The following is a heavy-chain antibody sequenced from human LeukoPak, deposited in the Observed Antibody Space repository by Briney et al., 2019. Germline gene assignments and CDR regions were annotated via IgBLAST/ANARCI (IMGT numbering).Heavy chain of an antibody. V-gene: IGHV1-46*01. Sequence: ASVKVSCKASGYTFTSYYMHWVRQAPGQGLEWMGIINPSGGSTSYAQKFQGRVTMTRDTSTSTVYMELSSLGSEDTAVYYCARVRLELRRKISNYGMDVWGQGTTVTVSS. CDR2: INPSGGST. J-gene: IGHJ6*02. CDR3: ARVRLELRRKISNYGMDV. CDR1: GYTFTSYY. D-gene: IGHD1-7*01.